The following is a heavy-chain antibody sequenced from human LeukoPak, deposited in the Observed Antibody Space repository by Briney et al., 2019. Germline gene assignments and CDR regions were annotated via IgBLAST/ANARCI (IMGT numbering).Heavy chain of an antibody. J-gene: IGHJ4*02. CDR3: AKDRTSGGSCSDS. CDR2: IRFDGSEK. Sequence: QTGGSLRLSCAASGFIFSNYGMHWVRQAPGRGLEWVALIRFDGSEKYYADSVKGRFTISRDNSKNTFYLQMNSLRAEDTAVYYCAKDRTSGGSCSDSWGLGTLVTVSS. V-gene: IGHV3-30*02. D-gene: IGHD6-13*01. CDR1: GFIFSNYG.